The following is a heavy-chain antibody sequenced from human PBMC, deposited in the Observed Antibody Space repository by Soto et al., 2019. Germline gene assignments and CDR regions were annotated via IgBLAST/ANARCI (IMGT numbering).Heavy chain of an antibody. Sequence: PGGSLRLSCVASGFTFEDYSLHWVRQVPGKGLEWVAGISGNSGSSGYADSVRGRFTVSRANAKNSLFLQMSSLSPEDTALYSSTKRRSARPGFDAFDLWGQGTMVTVSS. CDR2: ISGNSGSS. CDR1: GFTFEDYS. J-gene: IGHJ3*01. V-gene: IGHV3-9*01. CDR3: TKRRSARPGFDAFDL. D-gene: IGHD3-10*01.